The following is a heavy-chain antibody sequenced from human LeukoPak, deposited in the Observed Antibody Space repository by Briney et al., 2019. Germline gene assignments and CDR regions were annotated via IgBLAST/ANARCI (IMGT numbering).Heavy chain of an antibody. D-gene: IGHD1-26*01. J-gene: IGHJ4*02. Sequence: PSGTLSRNATASAGSISSSSYDRGWTSQPPGKRPALIGSVYYSGSTYNNPSLKSRVTISVDTSKKQFSLKMSSVTAADTAVYYCARLRVGATGYFDSWGQGTLVTVSS. CDR1: AGSISSSSYD. CDR2: VYYSGST. CDR3: ARLRVGATGYFDS. V-gene: IGHV4-39*01.